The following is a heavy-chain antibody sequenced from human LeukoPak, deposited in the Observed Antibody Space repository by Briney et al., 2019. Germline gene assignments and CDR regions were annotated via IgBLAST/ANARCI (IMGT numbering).Heavy chain of an antibody. V-gene: IGHV3-11*01. D-gene: IGHD4-17*01. J-gene: IGHJ4*02. CDR3: ARDPDYGDPE. CDR1: GFTFSDHY. CDR2: ITSSGTTT. Sequence: PGGSLRLSCAASGFTFSDHYMSWFRLSPGKALEWLSYITSSGTTTDYADSVKGRFTISRDNAKNSMYLQMNSLRPEDTAVYYCARDPDYGDPEWGQGTLVTVSS.